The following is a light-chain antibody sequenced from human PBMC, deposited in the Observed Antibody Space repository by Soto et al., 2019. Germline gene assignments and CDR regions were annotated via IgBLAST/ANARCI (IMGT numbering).Light chain of an antibody. CDR1: SSDVGIYNY. CDR3: GAYSSTSTPYV. CDR2: EVS. V-gene: IGLV2-14*01. Sequence: QSALTQHASVSGSPGQSITISCTGTSSDVGIYNYVSWYQQHPGKAPKVMIYEVSNRPSGISNRFSGSKSGNTASLTISGLQAEDEADYYCGAYSSTSTPYVFGNGTKLTVL. J-gene: IGLJ1*01.